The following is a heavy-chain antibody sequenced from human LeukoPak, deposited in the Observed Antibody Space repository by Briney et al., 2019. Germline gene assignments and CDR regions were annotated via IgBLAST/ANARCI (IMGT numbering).Heavy chain of an antibody. Sequence: SVKVSCKASEGTFSSYAISWVRQAPGQGLEWMGGIIPIFGTANYAQKLQGRVTMTTDTSTSTAYMELRSLRSDDTAVYYCARVYEATNHFDYWGQGTLVTVSS. V-gene: IGHV1-69*05. CDR3: ARVYEATNHFDY. D-gene: IGHD5-12*01. J-gene: IGHJ4*02. CDR2: IIPIFGTA. CDR1: EGTFSSYA.